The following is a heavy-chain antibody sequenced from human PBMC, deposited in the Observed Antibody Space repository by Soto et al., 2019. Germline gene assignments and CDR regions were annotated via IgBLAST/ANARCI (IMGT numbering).Heavy chain of an antibody. D-gene: IGHD6-6*01. V-gene: IGHV4-4*02. CDR1: CGSINSSNW. J-gene: IGHJ4*02. CDR2: IYXSGST. CDR3: ARLSSSSLDY. Sequence: XXTLSLTCAVSCGSINSSNWWSWVRQPPGKGLEWXGEIYXSGSTNYNPPLXXRVTISVXXSKNKFSLKLSSVNAAETAVYYCARLSSSSLDYWGQGTLVTSPQ.